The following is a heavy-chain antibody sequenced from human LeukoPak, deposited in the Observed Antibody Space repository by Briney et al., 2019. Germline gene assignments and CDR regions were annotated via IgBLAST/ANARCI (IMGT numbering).Heavy chain of an antibody. Sequence: SQTLSLTCTVSGGSISSGGYYWSWIRQHPGKGLEWIGYIYYSGSTYYNPPLKSRVTISVDKNQFSLKLSSVTAADTAVYYCAREGYCSSTSCSQRRYYYYMDVWGKGTTVTVSS. CDR3: AREGYCSSTSCSQRRYYYYMDV. CDR2: IYYSGST. J-gene: IGHJ6*03. D-gene: IGHD2-2*01. CDR1: GGSISSGGYY. V-gene: IGHV4-31*03.